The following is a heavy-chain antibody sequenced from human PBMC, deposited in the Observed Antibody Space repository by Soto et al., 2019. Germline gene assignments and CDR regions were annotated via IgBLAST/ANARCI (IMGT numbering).Heavy chain of an antibody. CDR2: ISGGDGDNT. Sequence: GSLRLSCSVSGIIFCNFAITWVRQPPGKVLEWVSSISGGDGDNTYYADSVKGRFTVSRDNSKNTLYLQMNSLRAVDTALYYCAKEFQGFTGHWGQGSLVTVSS. D-gene: IGHD3-9*01. CDR3: AKEFQGFTGH. V-gene: IGHV3-23*01. CDR1: GIIFCNFA. J-gene: IGHJ4*02.